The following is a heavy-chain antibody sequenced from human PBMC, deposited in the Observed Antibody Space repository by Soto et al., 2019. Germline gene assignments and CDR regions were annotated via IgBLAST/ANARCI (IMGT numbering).Heavy chain of an antibody. J-gene: IGHJ5*02. V-gene: IGHV4-59*01. D-gene: IGHD6-13*01. Sequence: SGTLSLTCTVSGGSISPYYWSWIRQPPGKGLEWIGYFYYSGSINYNPSLKSRVTISVDRSKTQFSPKLKSVTAADTAVYYCARVQGIGPASTGGWFDPWGEGTLVAFAS. CDR1: GGSISPYY. CDR2: FYYSGSI. CDR3: ARVQGIGPASTGGWFDP.